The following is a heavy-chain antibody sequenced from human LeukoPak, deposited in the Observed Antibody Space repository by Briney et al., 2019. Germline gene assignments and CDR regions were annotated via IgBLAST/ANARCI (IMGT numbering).Heavy chain of an antibody. D-gene: IGHD3-10*01. CDR2: IKQDGSEK. V-gene: IGHV3-7*01. CDR3: ARDPCKLWFGDPA. J-gene: IGHJ4*02. CDR1: GFTFSSYW. Sequence: PGGSLRLSCAASGFTFSSYWMSWVRQAPGKGLEWVANIKQDGSEKYYVDSVKGRFTISRDNAKNSLYLQMNSLRAEDTAVYYCARDPCKLWFGDPARGQGTLVTVSS.